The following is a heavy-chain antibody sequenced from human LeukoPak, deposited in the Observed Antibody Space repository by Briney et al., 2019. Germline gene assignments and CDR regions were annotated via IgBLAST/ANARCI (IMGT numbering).Heavy chain of an antibody. D-gene: IGHD3-3*01. J-gene: IGHJ6*03. V-gene: IGHV1-2*02. Sequence: ASVKVSCKASGYTFTGYYMHWVRQAPGQGLEWMGWINPNSGGTNYAQKFQGRVTMTRDTSISTAYMELSRLRSDDTAVYYCAREYYDFWSGYYVYYYYMDVWGKGTTVTVSS. CDR1: GYTFTGYY. CDR3: AREYYDFWSGYYVYYYYMDV. CDR2: INPNSGGT.